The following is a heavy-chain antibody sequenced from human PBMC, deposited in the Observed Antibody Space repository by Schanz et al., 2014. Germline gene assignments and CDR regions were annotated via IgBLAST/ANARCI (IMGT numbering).Heavy chain of an antibody. J-gene: IGHJ3*01. V-gene: IGHV1-18*01. CDR3: ARETTIITGGAFDV. D-gene: IGHD3-9*01. Sequence: QVQLVQSGVEVKRPGASVRVSCKASGYSFTDYAIHWVRQAPGQGPEWMGWISAFDDKTDYAQNFQGRLIMTTDTSTTTVYIELRGMRSDDTAVYYCARETTIITGGAFDVWGRGTMVTVSS. CDR2: ISAFDDKT. CDR1: GYSFTDYA.